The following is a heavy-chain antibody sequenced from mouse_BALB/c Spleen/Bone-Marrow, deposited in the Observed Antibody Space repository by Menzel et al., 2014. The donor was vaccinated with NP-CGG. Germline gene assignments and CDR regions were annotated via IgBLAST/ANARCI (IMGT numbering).Heavy chain of an antibody. Sequence: EVQMVESGPDLVKPSQSLSLTCTVTGHSITSGYIWHWIRQFPGNKLEWMGYIHYSGSTNYNPSLQSRISITRDPPQHQFFLQLNSMTAEDTATYYCARRGNYDYWAQCPTLTVSS. CDR1: GHSITSGYI. V-gene: IGHV3-1*02. CDR3: ARRGNYDY. D-gene: IGHD2-1*01. CDR2: IHYSGST. J-gene: IGHJ2*01.